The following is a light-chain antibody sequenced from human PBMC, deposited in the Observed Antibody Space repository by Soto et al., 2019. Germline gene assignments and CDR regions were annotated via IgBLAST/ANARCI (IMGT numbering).Light chain of an antibody. V-gene: IGKV1-5*01. CDR2: DAS. CDR1: QSIGRW. Sequence: DIQMTQSPSTLSASVGDRVTITCRASQSIGRWLAWYQQKVGKAPELLIYDASSLKSGVPSRFSVGGSGTEFTLTISSLQTDDFATYYCQHYSGYPYTFGQGTKLEIK. CDR3: QHYSGYPYT. J-gene: IGKJ2*01.